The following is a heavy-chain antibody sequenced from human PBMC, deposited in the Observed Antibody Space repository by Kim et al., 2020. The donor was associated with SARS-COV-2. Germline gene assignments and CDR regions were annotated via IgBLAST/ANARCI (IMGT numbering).Heavy chain of an antibody. J-gene: IGHJ4*02. CDR2: IVVGSGNT. V-gene: IGHV1-58*01. CDR3: AADPTYYDSSGLGY. CDR1: GFTFTSSA. D-gene: IGHD3-22*01. Sequence: SVKVSCKASGFTFTSSAVQWVRQARGQRLEWIGWIVVGSGNTNYAQKFQERVTITRDMSTSTAYMELSSLRSEDTAVYYCAADPTYYDSSGLGYWGQGTLVTVSS.